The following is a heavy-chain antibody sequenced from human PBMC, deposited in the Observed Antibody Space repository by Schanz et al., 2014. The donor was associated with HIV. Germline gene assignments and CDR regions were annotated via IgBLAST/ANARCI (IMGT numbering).Heavy chain of an antibody. Sequence: QVQLVESGGGVVQPGRSLRLSCAASGFTFSTSGMHWVRQVPARGLEWVAMIWYDGSNKFYADSVKGRFTISRDNSKNTLFLQMNSLRADDTAVYYCARETPLFDTLATQYIDNHYGMDVWGQGTTVIVSS. CDR1: GFTFSTSG. V-gene: IGHV3-33*01. CDR2: IWYDGSNK. J-gene: IGHJ6*02. D-gene: IGHD3-9*01. CDR3: ARETPLFDTLATQYIDNHYGMDV.